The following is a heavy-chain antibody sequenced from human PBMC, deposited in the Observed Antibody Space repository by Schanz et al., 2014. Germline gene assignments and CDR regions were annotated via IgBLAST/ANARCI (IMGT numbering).Heavy chain of an antibody. CDR1: GFTFKNYG. CDR2: IPFDASNK. V-gene: IGHV3-30*02. J-gene: IGHJ3*02. CDR3: AREEGYGYGPGAFDI. Sequence: QLQLVESGGGVVQPGGSLKLSCVASGFTFKNYGIHWVRQALGKGLEWLTFIPFDASNKYYADSVKGRFTISRDNSKNTLSLQMNSLRAEDTAVYYCAREEGYGYGPGAFDIWGQGTMVTVSS. D-gene: IGHD5-18*01.